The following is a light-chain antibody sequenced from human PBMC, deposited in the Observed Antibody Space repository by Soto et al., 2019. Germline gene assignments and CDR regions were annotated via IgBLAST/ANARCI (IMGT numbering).Light chain of an antibody. CDR1: QSISSY. Sequence: DIQMTQSPSSLSASVGDRVTITCRASQSISSYLNWYQQKPGKAPQLLIYAASSLQSGVPSRFSGSGSGTDFTRTISSLQPEDFATYYCQQGFSTPTFGQGTKLEIK. J-gene: IGKJ2*01. V-gene: IGKV1-39*01. CDR2: AAS. CDR3: QQGFSTPT.